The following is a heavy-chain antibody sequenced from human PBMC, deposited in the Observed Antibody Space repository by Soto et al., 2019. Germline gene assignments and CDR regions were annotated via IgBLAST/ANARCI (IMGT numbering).Heavy chain of an antibody. D-gene: IGHD2-15*01. CDR3: ARDQTSDCSGGSCYSYYYYGMDV. V-gene: IGHV4-31*03. CDR2: IYYSGST. CDR1: GGSISSGGYY. J-gene: IGHJ6*02. Sequence: LSLTCTVSGGSISSGGYYWSWIRQHPGKGLEWIGYIYYSGSTYYNPSLKSRVTISVDTSKNQFSLKLSSVTAADTAVYYCARDQTSDCSGGSCYSYYYYGMDVWGQGTTVTVSS.